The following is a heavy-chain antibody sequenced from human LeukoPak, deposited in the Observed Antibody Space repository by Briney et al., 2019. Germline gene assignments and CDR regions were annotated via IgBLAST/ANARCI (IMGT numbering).Heavy chain of an antibody. Sequence: GGSLRLSCAASGFTFSSYGMHWVRQAPGKGLEWVAVISYDGSNKYYADSVKGRFTISRDNSKNTLYLQMNSLRVEDTAVYYCAVRGDGTSALSPGGFWGQGTVVTVSS. CDR1: GFTFSSYG. CDR2: ISYDGSNK. V-gene: IGHV3-30*03. CDR3: AVRGDGTSALSPGGF. J-gene: IGHJ3*01. D-gene: IGHD2-2*01.